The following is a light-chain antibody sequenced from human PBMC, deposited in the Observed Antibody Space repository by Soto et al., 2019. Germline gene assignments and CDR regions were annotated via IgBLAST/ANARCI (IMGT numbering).Light chain of an antibody. V-gene: IGKV3-20*01. CDR1: QSVSSSY. J-gene: IGKJ2*01. CDR2: GAS. Sequence: EIVLTQSPGTLSLSPGERATLSCRPSQSVSSSYLAWYQQKPGQAPSPLIYGASSRATGIPDRFSGSGSGTDFTLTISRLEPEDFAVYYCQQYGSSLYTFGQGTKLEIK. CDR3: QQYGSSLYT.